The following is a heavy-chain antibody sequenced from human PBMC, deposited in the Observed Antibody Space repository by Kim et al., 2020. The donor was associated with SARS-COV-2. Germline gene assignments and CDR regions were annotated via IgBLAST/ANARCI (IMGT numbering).Heavy chain of an antibody. CDR1: GGSISSSSYY. J-gene: IGHJ5*02. V-gene: IGHV4-39*01. Sequence: SETLSLTCTVSGGSISSSSYYWGWIRQPPGKGLEWIGSIYYSGSTYYNPSLKSRVTISVDTSKNQFSLKLSSVTAADTAVYYCARHPRRVYGGRCSGGSCSTNWFDPWGQGTLVTVSS. CDR3: ARHPRRVYGGRCSGGSCSTNWFDP. D-gene: IGHD2-15*01. CDR2: IYYSGST.